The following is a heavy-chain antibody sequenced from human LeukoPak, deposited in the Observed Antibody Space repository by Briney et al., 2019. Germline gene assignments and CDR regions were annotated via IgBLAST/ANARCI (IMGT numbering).Heavy chain of an antibody. J-gene: IGHJ3*02. CDR1: GASMTDYY. CDR3: ARQPGGTAAFDI. CDR2: SHYSGET. D-gene: IGHD1-14*01. Sequence: SETLSLTCTVSGASMTDYYWSWIRQPPGKGLEWIAYSHYSGETKYNPSLKSRITISVDTSKNQFSLKLSSVPAADTAVYFCARQPGGTAAFDIWGQGTTVSVSA. V-gene: IGHV4-59*08.